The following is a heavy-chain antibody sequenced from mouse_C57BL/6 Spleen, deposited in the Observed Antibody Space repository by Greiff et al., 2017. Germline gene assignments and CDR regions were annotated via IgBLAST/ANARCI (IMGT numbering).Heavy chain of an antibody. Sequence: EVQVVESGAELVRPGASVKLSCTASGFNIKDDYMHWVKQRPEQGLEWIGWIDPENGDTEYASKFQGKATITADTSSNTAYLQLSSLTSEDTAVYYCTTGGTTVVADYWGQGTTLTVSS. CDR3: TTGGTTVVADY. D-gene: IGHD1-1*01. J-gene: IGHJ2*01. CDR2: IDPENGDT. V-gene: IGHV14-4*01. CDR1: GFNIKDDY.